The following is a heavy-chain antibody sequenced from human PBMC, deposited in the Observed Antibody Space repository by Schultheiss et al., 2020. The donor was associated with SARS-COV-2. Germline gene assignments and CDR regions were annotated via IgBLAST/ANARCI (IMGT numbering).Heavy chain of an antibody. D-gene: IGHD2/OR15-2a*01. J-gene: IGHJ6*02. V-gene: IGHV3-21*01. Sequence: GGSLRLSCAGSGFTFSSYSMNWVRQAPGKGLEWVSSISSSSSYIYYADSVKGRFTISRDNAKNSLYLQMNSLRAEDTAVYYCARDNTYFGPMDVWGQGTTVTVSS. CDR3: ARDNTYFGPMDV. CDR1: GFTFSSYS. CDR2: ISSSSSYI.